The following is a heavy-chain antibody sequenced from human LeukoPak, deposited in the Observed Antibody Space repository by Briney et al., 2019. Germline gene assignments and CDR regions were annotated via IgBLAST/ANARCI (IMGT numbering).Heavy chain of an antibody. CDR2: ISNSGSTI. CDR3: ARDRRAHN. Sequence: PGGSLRLSCAASGFTFSSYEINWVRQAPGKGLEWVSYISNSGSTIYYADSVKGRFTVSRDNAKNSLYLQMSSLRAEDTAVYYCARDRRAHNWGQGTLVTVSS. CDR1: GFTFSSYE. J-gene: IGHJ4*02. V-gene: IGHV3-48*03.